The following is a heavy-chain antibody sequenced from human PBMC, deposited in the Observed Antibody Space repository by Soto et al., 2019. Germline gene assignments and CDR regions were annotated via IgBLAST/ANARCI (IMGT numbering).Heavy chain of an antibody. CDR3: AIPRGYCSGGSCYSGGNAFDI. J-gene: IGHJ3*02. V-gene: IGHV1-46*01. CDR1: GYIFTNYY. CDR2: INPLGGST. D-gene: IGHD2-15*01. Sequence: ASVKVSCKASGYIFTNYYIHWVRQAPGQRLEWMAIINPLGGSTKYSQKFQGRVTMTRDTFASTAYMELSSLRSEDTAVYYCAIPRGYCSGGSCYSGGNAFDIWGQGTMVTVSS.